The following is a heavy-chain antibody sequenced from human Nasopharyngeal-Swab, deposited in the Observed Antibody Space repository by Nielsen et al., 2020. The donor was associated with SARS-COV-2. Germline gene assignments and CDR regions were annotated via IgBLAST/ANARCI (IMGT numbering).Heavy chain of an antibody. CDR3: VKDAGDSVNSPCDY. D-gene: IGHD2-21*01. CDR2: ISNGGAGT. V-gene: IGHV3-23*01. J-gene: IGHJ4*02. Sequence: WIRQPPGKGLEWVSGISNGGAGTYYADSVKGRFTISRDNSKKTLYLQMNSLRAEDTAVYYCVKDAGDSVNSPCDYWGQGALVTVSS.